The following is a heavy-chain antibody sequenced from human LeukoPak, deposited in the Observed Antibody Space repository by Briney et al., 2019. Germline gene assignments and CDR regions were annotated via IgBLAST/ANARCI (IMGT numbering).Heavy chain of an antibody. D-gene: IGHD6-13*01. CDR2: ISSSSSFI. J-gene: IGHJ5*02. CDR3: AGLAAAEVGFDP. CDR1: GFTFSSYN. V-gene: IGHV3-21*01. Sequence: GGSLRLSCVASGFTFSSYNMHWVRQAPGKGLEWVASISSSSSFIYYADSVKGRFTISRDNAKNSLYLQMNRLRAEDTAVYYCAGLAAAEVGFDPWGQGTLVTVSS.